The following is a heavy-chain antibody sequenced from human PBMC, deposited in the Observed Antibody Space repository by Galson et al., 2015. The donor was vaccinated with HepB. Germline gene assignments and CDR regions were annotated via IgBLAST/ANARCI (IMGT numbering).Heavy chain of an antibody. J-gene: IGHJ4*02. CDR3: AKDSRRFDY. CDR1: GFTFSSYA. Sequence: LRLSCAASGFTFSSYAMSWVCQAPGKGLEWVSVISGSGDRTYNADSVKGRFTISSDNSKNTLYLQMNSLRAEDTAVYYCAKDSRRFDYWGQGTLVTVSS. CDR2: ISGSGDRT. V-gene: IGHV3-23*01.